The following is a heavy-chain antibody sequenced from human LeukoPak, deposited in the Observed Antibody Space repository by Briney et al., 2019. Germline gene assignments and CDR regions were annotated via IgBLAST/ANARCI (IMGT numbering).Heavy chain of an antibody. CDR1: GYTFTSYY. D-gene: IGHD2-2*01. CDR3: ARSAIPAAISYYLDY. J-gene: IGHJ4*02. Sequence: ASVKVSCKASGYTFTSYYMHWVRQAPGQGLEWMGIINPSGGSTSYAQKFQGRVTMTRDTSTSTVYMELSSLRSEDTAVYYCARSAIPAAISYYLDYWGQGTLVTVSS. CDR2: INPSGGST. V-gene: IGHV1-46*01.